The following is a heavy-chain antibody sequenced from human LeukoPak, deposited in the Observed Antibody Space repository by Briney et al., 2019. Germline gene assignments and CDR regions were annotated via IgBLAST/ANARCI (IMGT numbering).Heavy chain of an antibody. D-gene: IGHD3-22*01. CDR3: ARDRPDYYDSSAYLRGLYSAIGY. CDR2: ISAYNGNT. V-gene: IGHV1-18*01. CDR1: GYTFTSYG. Sequence: GASALVSCKASGYTFTSYGISWVRQAPGQGLEWMGWISAYNGNTKYAQKLQGRVTMTTDTSTSTAYMELRSLRSDDTAVYYCARDRPDYYDSSAYLRGLYSAIGYWGQGTLVTVSS. J-gene: IGHJ4*02.